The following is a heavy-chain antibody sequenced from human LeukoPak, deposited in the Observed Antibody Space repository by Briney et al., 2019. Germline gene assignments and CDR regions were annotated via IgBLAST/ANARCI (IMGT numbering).Heavy chain of an antibody. D-gene: IGHD2-2*01. Sequence: SETLSLTCAVYGGSFSGYYWSWIRQPPGKGLEWIGEINHSGSTNYNPSLKSRVTISVDTSKNQFSLKLSSVTAADTAVYYCARVRYCSSTSCQRASYARSGGVGYYYYYMDVWGKGTTVTVSS. CDR1: GGSFSGYY. CDR2: INHSGST. CDR3: ARVRYCSSTSCQRASYARSGGVGYYYYYMDV. J-gene: IGHJ6*03. V-gene: IGHV4-34*01.